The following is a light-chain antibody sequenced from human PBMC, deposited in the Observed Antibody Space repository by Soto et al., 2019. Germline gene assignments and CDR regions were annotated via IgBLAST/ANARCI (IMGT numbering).Light chain of an antibody. CDR3: HHYGYGADT. CDR2: GAS. CDR1: ESVRNNS. V-gene: IGKV3-20*01. Sequence: ELVLTQSPGTLSLSPGESATLSCRASESVRNNSLAWYQQHPGQAPRLLIFGASSRATGIPDRFTGSGSGADFSLTISRLEPEESAVYFCHHYGYGADTFGQGTKLEIK. J-gene: IGKJ2*01.